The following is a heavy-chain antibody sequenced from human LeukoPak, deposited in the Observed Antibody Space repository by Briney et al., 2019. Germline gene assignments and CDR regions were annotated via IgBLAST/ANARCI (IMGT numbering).Heavy chain of an antibody. V-gene: IGHV4-59*01. Sequence: KPSETLSLTCTVSGGSISSYYWSWIRQPPGKGLEWIGYIYYSGSTNYNPSLKSRVTISVDTSKNQFSLKLTSVTAADTAFYYCAKDWELGSWGQGTLVTVSS. CDR2: IYYSGST. CDR1: GGSISSYY. CDR3: AKDWELGS. D-gene: IGHD1-26*01. J-gene: IGHJ5*02.